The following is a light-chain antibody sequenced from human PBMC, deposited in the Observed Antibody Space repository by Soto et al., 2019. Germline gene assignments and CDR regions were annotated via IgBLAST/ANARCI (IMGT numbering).Light chain of an antibody. Sequence: DIQLTQSPSFLSASVGDRVTISCRASQGISDYLAWYQQKPGKAPKLLIYGASTLQSGVPSRFSGSASGTEFPLTIRSLQPEDFATYFCQRFNAYPLTFGGGTKLEIK. J-gene: IGKJ4*01. V-gene: IGKV1-9*01. CDR3: QRFNAYPLT. CDR2: GAS. CDR1: QGISDY.